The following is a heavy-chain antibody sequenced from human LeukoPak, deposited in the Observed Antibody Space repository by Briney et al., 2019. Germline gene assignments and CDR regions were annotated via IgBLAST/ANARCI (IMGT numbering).Heavy chain of an antibody. CDR2: TYYRSKWYN. CDR3: ARGTMVRGVIRLPYNWFDP. Sequence: SQTLSLTFAISGDSVSINSAAWNWVRQSPSRGLEWLGRTYYRSKWYNDYAVSVKSRITINPDTSKNQFSLQLNSVTPEDTAVYYCARGTMVRGVIRLPYNWFDPWGQGTLVAVSS. V-gene: IGHV6-1*01. CDR1: GDSVSINSAA. J-gene: IGHJ5*02. D-gene: IGHD3-10*01.